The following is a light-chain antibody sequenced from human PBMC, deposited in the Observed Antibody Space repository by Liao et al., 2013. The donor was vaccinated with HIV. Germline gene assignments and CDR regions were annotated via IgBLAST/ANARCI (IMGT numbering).Light chain of an antibody. CDR1: KLGEKY. V-gene: IGLV3-1*01. Sequence: SYDLTQSPSVSVSPGQTVAITCSGDKLGEKYACWYQQKPGQSPVLIIYEDNKRPAEIPARISASNSGNAATLIISAAQPMDEADYYCQAWDSSTALYVFGTGTKVTVL. J-gene: IGLJ1*01. CDR2: EDN. CDR3: QAWDSSTALYV.